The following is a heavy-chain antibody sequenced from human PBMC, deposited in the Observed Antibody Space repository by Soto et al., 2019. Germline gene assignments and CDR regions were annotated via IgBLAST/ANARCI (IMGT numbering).Heavy chain of an antibody. CDR1: GFAFRHNY. J-gene: IGHJ5*02. CDR2: INTGGSPA. CDR3: ATGGIYYGT. V-gene: IGHV3-11*01. D-gene: IGHD1-26*01. Sequence: PGGSLRLSCTVSGFAFRHNYLTWIRQAPGKGLEWLSYINTGGSPAYYADSVKGRFTISTDIAKKSLYLQMDSLRADDTGVYYCATGGIYYGTWGQGPLVAVSS.